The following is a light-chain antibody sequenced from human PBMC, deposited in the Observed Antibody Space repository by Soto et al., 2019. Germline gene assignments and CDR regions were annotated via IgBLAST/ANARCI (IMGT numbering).Light chain of an antibody. J-gene: IGKJ4*01. Sequence: DIQMTQSPSSVFASVGDRAIISCRASQDISSWLAWYQQKPGAAPKLLIYAASSLESGVPSRFSGSASGTDFTLTISNLQPADFATYYCQQADSFPLTFGEGTKVEIK. V-gene: IGKV1D-12*01. CDR2: AAS. CDR1: QDISSW. CDR3: QQADSFPLT.